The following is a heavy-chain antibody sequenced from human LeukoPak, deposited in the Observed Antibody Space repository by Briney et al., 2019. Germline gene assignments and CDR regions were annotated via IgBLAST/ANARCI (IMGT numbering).Heavy chain of an antibody. CDR2: IKHDGSET. D-gene: IGHD3-16*01. CDR1: GFTYSVYR. CDR3: VRHYYDSSSWSFDM. J-gene: IGHJ3*02. V-gene: IGHV3-7*01. Sequence: PGGSLRLSCAASGFTYSVYRMGWVRQAPGKGLEWVADIKHDGSETYHVDFVKGRFTISRDNAESSLYLQMNSLRAEDTALYYCVRHYYDSSSWSFDMWGQGTMVTVSP.